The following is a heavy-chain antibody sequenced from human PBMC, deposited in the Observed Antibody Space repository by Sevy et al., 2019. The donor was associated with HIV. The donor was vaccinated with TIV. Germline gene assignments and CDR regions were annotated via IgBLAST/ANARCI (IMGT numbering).Heavy chain of an antibody. CDR3: AKDTFSGHDYYDAFDM. V-gene: IGHV3-9*01. CDR2: ISWNGGKI. Sequence: GGSLRLSCAASGFTFDDYGMHWVRQAPGKGLEWVSGISWNGGKIAYLDSVKGRFTISRDNAKNSLFLQRNSLRPEDTAFYYCAKDTFSGHDYYDAFDMWGQGTMVTVSS. CDR1: GFTFDDYG. D-gene: IGHD5-12*01. J-gene: IGHJ3*02.